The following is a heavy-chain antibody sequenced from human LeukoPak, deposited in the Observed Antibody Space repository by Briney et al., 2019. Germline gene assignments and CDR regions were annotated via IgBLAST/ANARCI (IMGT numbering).Heavy chain of an antibody. CDR3: VHRQTGSTSFDY. J-gene: IGHJ4*01. CDR1: GFSLTTTGVA. CDR2: IFWDGDK. V-gene: IGHV2-5*02. D-gene: IGHD1-1*01. Sequence: SGPTLVNPTQTLTLTCSFSGFSLTTTGVAVGWIRQPPGKALEWLALIFWDGDKKYSPSLKSRVTITKDTSNNQVVLIITNVDPVDTATYHCVHRQTGSTSFDYWGQGTLVIVSS.